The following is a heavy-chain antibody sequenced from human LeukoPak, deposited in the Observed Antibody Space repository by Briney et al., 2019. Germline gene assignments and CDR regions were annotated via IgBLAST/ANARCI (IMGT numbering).Heavy chain of an antibody. V-gene: IGHV4-61*02. D-gene: IGHD3-3*01. CDR1: DGSISSGSYY. J-gene: IGHJ4*02. Sequence: SETLSLTCTVSDGSISSGSYYWSWIRQPAGKGLEWIGRIYTSGSTNYNPSLKSRVTISVDTSKNQFSLKLSSVTAADTAVYYCASSSTSYCDFWSGYYFDYWGQGTLVTVSS. CDR2: IYTSGST. CDR3: ASSSTSYCDFWSGYYFDY.